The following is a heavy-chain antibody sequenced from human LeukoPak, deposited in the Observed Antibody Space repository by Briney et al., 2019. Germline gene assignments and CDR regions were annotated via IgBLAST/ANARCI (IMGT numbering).Heavy chain of an antibody. D-gene: IGHD1-26*01. CDR3: ARVKIDGSTGAFDI. V-gene: IGHV1-18*01. CDR1: GGTFSSYA. J-gene: IGHJ3*02. CDR2: ISAYNGNT. Sequence: GSSVKVSCKASGGTFSSYAISWVRQAPGQGLEWMGWISAYNGNTNYAQKLQGRVTMTTDTSTSTAYMELRSLRSDDTAVYYCARVKIDGSTGAFDIWGQGTMVTVSS.